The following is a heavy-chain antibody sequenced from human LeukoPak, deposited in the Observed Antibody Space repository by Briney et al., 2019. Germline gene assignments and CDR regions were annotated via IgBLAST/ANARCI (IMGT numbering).Heavy chain of an antibody. Sequence: ASVTVSFKASGYTFTIYDINWVGQAAGQGREWMGWMNPNSGNTGYSQKFQGRVTITRNTSISTAYMELSSLRSEDTAVYYCASGSYLDYWGQGTLVTVSS. CDR3: ASGSYLDY. CDR2: MNPNSGNT. V-gene: IGHV1-8*01. CDR1: GYTFTIYD. J-gene: IGHJ4*02.